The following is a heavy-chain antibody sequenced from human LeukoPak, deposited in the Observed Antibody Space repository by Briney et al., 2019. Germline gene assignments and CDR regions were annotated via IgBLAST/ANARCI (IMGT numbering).Heavy chain of an antibody. CDR2: ITASSSAT. CDR1: GFTVSSNY. V-gene: IGHV3-23*01. J-gene: IGHJ4*02. CDR3: AKEPASRGSSGPDY. Sequence: GGSLRLSCAASGFTVSSNYLSWVRQAPGKGLEWVSTITASSSATEYADSVKGRFITSRDNSKNTLFLQMNSLRAEDTAVYYCAKEPASRGSSGPDYWGQGTLVTVSS. D-gene: IGHD2-15*01.